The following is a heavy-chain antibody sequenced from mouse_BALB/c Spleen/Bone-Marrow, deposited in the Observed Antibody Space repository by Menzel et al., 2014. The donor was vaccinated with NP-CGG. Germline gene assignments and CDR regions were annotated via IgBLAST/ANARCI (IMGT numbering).Heavy chain of an antibody. CDR2: VNPNNGCT. V-gene: IGHV1-26*01. J-gene: IGHJ2*01. CDR3: ARYLYGNYFDY. D-gene: IGHD2-1*01. CDR1: GYSFTSYY. Sequence: EVQLQQSGPDLVKPGASVKISCKASGYSFTSYYMHWVKQRHGRSLEWIGRVNPNNGCTSYNQKFKGKAILTVDKSSSTAYMELRGLTSEDSAVNYCARYLYGNYFDYWGQGTTLTVSS.